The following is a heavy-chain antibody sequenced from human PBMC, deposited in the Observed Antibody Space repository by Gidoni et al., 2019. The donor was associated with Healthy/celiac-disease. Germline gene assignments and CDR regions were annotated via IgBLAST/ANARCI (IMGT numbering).Heavy chain of an antibody. CDR3: TRKVSSSWLGDLYNWFDP. V-gene: IGHV3-49*05. CDR2: IRSKAYGGTT. CDR1: GFTVGDYA. Sequence: EVQLVESGGGLVKPGRSLRLSCTASGFTVGDYAMSWFRQAPGKGLEWLGFIRSKAYGGTTEYAASVKGRFTISRDDSKSIAYLQMNSLKTEDTAVYYCTRKVSSSWLGDLYNWFDPWGQGTLVTVSS. J-gene: IGHJ5*02. D-gene: IGHD6-13*01.